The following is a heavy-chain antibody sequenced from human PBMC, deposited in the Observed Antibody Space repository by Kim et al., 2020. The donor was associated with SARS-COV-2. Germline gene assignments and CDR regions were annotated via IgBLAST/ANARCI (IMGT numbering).Heavy chain of an antibody. V-gene: IGHV3-33*06. CDR3: AKDLGGYSPWDYFDY. J-gene: IGHJ4*02. Sequence: ESVKGRFTISRDNAKSTLYLKMNSLRAEDTAVYYCAKDLGGYSPWDYFDYWGQGTLVTVSS. D-gene: IGHD2-15*01.